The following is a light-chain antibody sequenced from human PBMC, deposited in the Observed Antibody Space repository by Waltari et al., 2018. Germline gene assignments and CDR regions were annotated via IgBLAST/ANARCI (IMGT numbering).Light chain of an antibody. Sequence: IVMTQSPATLSVSPGERATLSCRASQSVGGNLAWYQQKPGQAPRLLIYGASTWVTGLPARFSGSGSETEFTLTISSVQSEDFVVYYCQQYNDWPLYTFGQGTKLEIK. J-gene: IGKJ2*01. V-gene: IGKV3-15*01. CDR2: GAS. CDR3: QQYNDWPLYT. CDR1: QSVGGN.